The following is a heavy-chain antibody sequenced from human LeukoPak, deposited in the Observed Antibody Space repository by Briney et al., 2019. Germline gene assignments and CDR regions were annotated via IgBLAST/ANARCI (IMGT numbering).Heavy chain of an antibody. CDR2: IIPIFGTA. D-gene: IGHD5-12*01. CDR1: GGTFISYA. Sequence: SVKVSFKGAGGTFISYAISWVGQARGQGREWMGGIIPIFGTANYAQKFQGRGTINTDETTSTASMEPSSLRSEDTAVYYCASRPRRGYSGYDVGINYFDYWGQGTLVTVSS. J-gene: IGHJ4*02. CDR3: ASRPRRGYSGYDVGINYFDY. V-gene: IGHV1-69*05.